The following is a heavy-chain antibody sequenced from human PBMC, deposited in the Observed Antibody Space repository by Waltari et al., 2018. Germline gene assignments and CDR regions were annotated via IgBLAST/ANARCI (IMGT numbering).Heavy chain of an antibody. Sequence: EVQLVESGGGLVQPGGSLRLSCATYGFTFNTYWMKWIRKSPGKGLELVANINPDGSQKFYVDSVKGRCTVSRDNAHNSLYLQMNNLRAEDTAVYYCTTLARGESGDYWGQGTLVTVSS. CDR1: GFTFNTYW. CDR2: INPDGSQK. V-gene: IGHV3-7*01. D-gene: IGHD3-10*01. J-gene: IGHJ4*02. CDR3: TTLARGESGDY.